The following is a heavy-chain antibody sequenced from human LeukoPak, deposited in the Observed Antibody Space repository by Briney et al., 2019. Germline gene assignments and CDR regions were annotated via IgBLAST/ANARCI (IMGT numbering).Heavy chain of an antibody. CDR2: ISAYNGNT. CDR1: GYTFTSYG. Sequence: ASVKVSCKASGYTFTSYGISWVRQAPGQGLEWMGWISAYNGNTNYARKLQGRVTMTTDTSTSTAYMELRSLRSDDTAVYYCARVRQLELPPAPNWFDPWGQGTLVTVSS. J-gene: IGHJ5*02. D-gene: IGHD1-7*01. V-gene: IGHV1-18*01. CDR3: ARVRQLELPPAPNWFDP.